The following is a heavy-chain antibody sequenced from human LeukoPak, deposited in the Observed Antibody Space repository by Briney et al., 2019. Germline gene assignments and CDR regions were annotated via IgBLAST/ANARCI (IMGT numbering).Heavy chain of an antibody. V-gene: IGHV3-33*01. CDR2: IWNDGSNK. J-gene: IGHJ4*02. CDR1: GFTFSIYG. CDR3: ARALGPFDY. Sequence: GGSLRLSCAASGFTFSIYGMHWVRQAPGKGLEWVAVIWNDGSNKYYADSVKGRFTISRDNSKNTLYLQMNSLRAEDTAVYSCARALGPFDYWGQGTLVTVSS. D-gene: IGHD3-16*01.